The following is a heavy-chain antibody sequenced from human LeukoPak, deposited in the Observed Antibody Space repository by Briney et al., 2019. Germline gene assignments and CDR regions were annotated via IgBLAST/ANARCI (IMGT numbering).Heavy chain of an antibody. Sequence: GGSLRLSCAASGFTFSDYYMSWIRQAPGKGLEWVSYISSSGSTIYYADSVKGRFTISRDNAKNSLYLQMNSLRAEDTAVYYCARDLGLYYYDSSGYHAFDIWGQGTMVTVSA. J-gene: IGHJ3*02. CDR1: GFTFSDYY. V-gene: IGHV3-11*04. CDR3: ARDLGLYYYDSSGYHAFDI. CDR2: ISSSGSTI. D-gene: IGHD3-22*01.